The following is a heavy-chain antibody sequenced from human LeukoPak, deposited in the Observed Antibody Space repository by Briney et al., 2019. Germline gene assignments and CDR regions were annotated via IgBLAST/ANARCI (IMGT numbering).Heavy chain of an antibody. CDR2: IPYIGST. CDR1: GGSMNSHY. J-gene: IGHJ3*02. Sequence: PSETLSLTCTVSGGSMNSHYWSWIRQPPGKGLEWLGYIPYIGSTNYSPSLKSRVTISVDTSKNQFSLRLSSVTAADTAVYFCAGDQLALNALNIWGQGTMVSVSS. D-gene: IGHD1-1*01. CDR3: AGDQLALNALNI. V-gene: IGHV4-59*11.